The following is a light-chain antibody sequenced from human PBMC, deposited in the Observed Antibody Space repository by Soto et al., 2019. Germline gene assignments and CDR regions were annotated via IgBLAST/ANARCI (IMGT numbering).Light chain of an antibody. Sequence: QSALIQPPSVSGSPGQSVTISCTGTSSDVGSYDYVSWYQQHPGTVPKPMIYNVNTQPSGVPDRFSGSKSGNTASMTISGLQAEDEADYYCCSYAGSYTDVVFGGGTKLTVL. CDR1: SSDVGSYDY. V-gene: IGLV2-11*01. CDR3: CSYAGSYTDVV. CDR2: NVN. J-gene: IGLJ2*01.